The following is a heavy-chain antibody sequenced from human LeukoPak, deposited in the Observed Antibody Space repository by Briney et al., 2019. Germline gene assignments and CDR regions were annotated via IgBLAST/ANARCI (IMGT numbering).Heavy chain of an antibody. CDR1: GYTFSSYY. V-gene: IGHV1-46*01. J-gene: IGHJ4*02. CDR3: ARDDSSGPQVY. D-gene: IGHD3-22*01. Sequence: ASVKVSCKASGYTFSSYYMHWVRQAPGQGLEWMGIINPSVGSTKYAQKLQGRVTMTRDTSTSTVYMELSSLRSEDTAVYYCARDDSSGPQVYWGQGTLVTVSS. CDR2: INPSVGST.